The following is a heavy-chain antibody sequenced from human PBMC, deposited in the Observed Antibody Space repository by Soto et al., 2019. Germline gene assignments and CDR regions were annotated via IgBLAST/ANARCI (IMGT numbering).Heavy chain of an antibody. CDR2: IYHSGST. CDR1: GGSISSGGYS. V-gene: IGHV4-30-2*01. D-gene: IGHD2-2*01. J-gene: IGHJ5*01. Sequence: SETLSLTCAVSGGSISSGGYSWSWIRQPPGKGLEWIGYIYHSGSTYYNPSLKSRVTISVDRSKNQFSLKLSSVTAADTAVYYCARDLGYCSSTSCCDWFDFWGQGSLVIGSS. CDR3: ARDLGYCSSTSCCDWFDF.